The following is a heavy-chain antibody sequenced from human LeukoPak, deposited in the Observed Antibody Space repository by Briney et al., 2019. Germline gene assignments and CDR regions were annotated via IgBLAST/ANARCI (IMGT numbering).Heavy chain of an antibody. J-gene: IGHJ4*02. CDR1: GFTFSSYE. D-gene: IGHD5-18*01. V-gene: IGHV3-21*01. CDR3: ARRATTERGHSYGLDF. CDR2: IGSSGSYI. Sequence: GGSLRLSCAASGFTFSSYEMNWVRQAPGQGLEWVSSIGSSGSYIYYADSLTGRFTISRDNAKNSLYLQMNSLRAEDTAMYYCARRATTERGHSYGLDFWGQGTLVTVSS.